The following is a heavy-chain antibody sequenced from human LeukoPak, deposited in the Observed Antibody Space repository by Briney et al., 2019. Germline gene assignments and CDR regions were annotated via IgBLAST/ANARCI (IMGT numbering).Heavy chain of an antibody. V-gene: IGHV3-30*18. Sequence: GGSLRLSCAASGFTFSSYGMHWVRQAPGKGLEWVAIISNDGSKEYYADSVKGRFTISRDNSENTLYLQMNSLRAEDTAVYYCAKDRPSYSGYHGAFDYWGQGTLVTVSS. CDR1: GFTFSSYG. J-gene: IGHJ4*02. D-gene: IGHD5-12*01. CDR3: AKDRPSYSGYHGAFDY. CDR2: ISNDGSKE.